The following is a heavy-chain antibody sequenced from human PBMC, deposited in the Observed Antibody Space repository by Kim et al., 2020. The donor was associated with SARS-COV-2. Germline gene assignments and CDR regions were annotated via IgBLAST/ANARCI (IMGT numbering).Heavy chain of an antibody. D-gene: IGHD6-25*01. Sequence: SETLSLTCTVSGVSISSGGYYWSWIRQHPGKGLEWIGYIYYSGRTYYNPSLKSRVTISVDTSKNQFSLKLSPVTAADTAVYYCARDHETSSAPYYYYGMDVWGQGTTVTVSS. CDR3: ARDHETSSAPYYYYGMDV. J-gene: IGHJ6*02. CDR1: GVSISSGGYY. CDR2: IYYSGRT. V-gene: IGHV4-31*03.